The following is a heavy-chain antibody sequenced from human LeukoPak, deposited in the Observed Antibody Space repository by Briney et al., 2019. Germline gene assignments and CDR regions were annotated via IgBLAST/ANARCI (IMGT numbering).Heavy chain of an antibody. J-gene: IGHJ5*02. CDR2: ISGSGGST. Sequence: PGGSLRLSCAASGFTFSSYAMSWVRQAPGKGLEWVSAISGSGGSTYYADSVKGRFTISRYNSKNTLYLQMNSLRAEDTAVYYCAKGNYDILSGYYRDNWFDPWGQGTLVTVSS. V-gene: IGHV3-23*01. CDR1: GFTFSSYA. D-gene: IGHD3-9*01. CDR3: AKGNYDILSGYYRDNWFDP.